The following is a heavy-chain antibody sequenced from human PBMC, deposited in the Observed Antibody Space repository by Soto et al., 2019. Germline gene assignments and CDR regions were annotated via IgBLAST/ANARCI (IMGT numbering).Heavy chain of an antibody. V-gene: IGHV1-69*01. CDR2: VSPPFRTS. CDR3: ARVLYYGSGSYSPYGMDV. D-gene: IGHD3-10*01. CDR1: GVSFNNNG. J-gene: IGHJ6*02. Sequence: QVQLVQSGAEVKKLGSSVKVSCKTSGVSFNNNGIGWVRQAPGHGLEWMGGVSPPFRTSNYARKFQGRISITADASTGTVNMELSSLTSEDTAQYYCARVLYYGSGSYSPYGMDVWGQGTTVTVSS.